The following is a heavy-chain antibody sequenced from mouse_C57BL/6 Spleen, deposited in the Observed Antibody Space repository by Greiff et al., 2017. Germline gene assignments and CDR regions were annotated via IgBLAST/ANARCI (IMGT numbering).Heavy chain of an antibody. CDR1: GYTFTSYW. D-gene: IGHD3-3*01. J-gene: IGHJ3*01. CDR2: INPSNGGT. CDR3: ARERAGKAWFAY. Sequence: QVQLQQPGTELVKPGASVKLSCKASGYTFTSYWMPWVKQGPGQGLEWIGNINPSNGGTNYNEKFKSKATLTVDKSSSTAYMQLSSLTSEDSAVYDCARERAGKAWFAYWGQGTLVTVSA. V-gene: IGHV1-53*01.